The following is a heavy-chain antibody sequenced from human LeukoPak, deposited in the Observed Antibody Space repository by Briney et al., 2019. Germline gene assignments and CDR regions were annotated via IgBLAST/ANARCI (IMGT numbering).Heavy chain of an antibody. CDR1: GGTFSSYA. D-gene: IGHD6-19*01. CDR3: ATTPGRTRNRPGIAVADPDY. Sequence: SVKVSCKASGGTFSSYAISWVRQAPGQGLEWMGRIIPTFGTANYAQKFQGRVTITTDESTSTAYMEVSSLRSEDTAVYYCATTPGRTRNRPGIAVADPDYWGQGTLVTVSS. J-gene: IGHJ4*02. CDR2: IIPTFGTA. V-gene: IGHV1-69*05.